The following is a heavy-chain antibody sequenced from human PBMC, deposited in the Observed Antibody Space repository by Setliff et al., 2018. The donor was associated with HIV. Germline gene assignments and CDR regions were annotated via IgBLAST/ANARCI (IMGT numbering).Heavy chain of an antibody. V-gene: IGHV4-38-2*01. D-gene: IGHD3-3*01. CDR1: GYSIRSGYY. CDR2: IYESGSP. J-gene: IGHJ5*01. Sequence: SETLSLTCGVSGYSIRSGYYWGWIRQPPGKGLEWIGSIYESGSPYYNSSLKSRVTISVGTSKNQFSLNLSSVTAADTAVYYCARQTYKSGRYDSWGQGTLVTVSS. CDR3: ARQTYKSGRYDS.